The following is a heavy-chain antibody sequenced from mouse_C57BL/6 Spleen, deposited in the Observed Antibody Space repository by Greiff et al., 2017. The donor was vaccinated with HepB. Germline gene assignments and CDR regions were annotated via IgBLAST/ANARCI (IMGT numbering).Heavy chain of an antibody. V-gene: IGHV1-69*01. CDR2: IDPSDSYT. Sequence: QVHVKQPGAELVMPGASVKLSCKASGYTFTSYWMHWVKQRPGQGLEWIGEIDPSDSYTNYNQKFKGKSTLTVDKSSSTAYMQLSSLTSEDSAVYYCARNGAQATPAWFAYWGQGTLVTVSA. J-gene: IGHJ3*01. CDR1: GYTFTSYW. CDR3: ARNGAQATPAWFAY. D-gene: IGHD3-2*02.